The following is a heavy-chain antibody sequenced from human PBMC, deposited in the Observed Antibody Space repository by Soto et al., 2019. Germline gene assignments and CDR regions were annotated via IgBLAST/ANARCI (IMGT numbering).Heavy chain of an antibody. J-gene: IGHJ4*02. CDR3: ARAGEIFGLVIFAYLDI. D-gene: IGHD3-3*01. CDR2: ISNDGSKT. Sequence: QVQLVETGGGVVQPGKSLRLSCATSGFTFNSYALHWVRQAPGKGLEWVALISNDGSKTFYADSVKGRFTIPRDTAKNPLFLQMTSLATEDPAGYFGARAGEIFGLVIFAYLDIGGQGPLVAVSS. CDR1: GFTFNSYA. V-gene: IGHV3-30*03.